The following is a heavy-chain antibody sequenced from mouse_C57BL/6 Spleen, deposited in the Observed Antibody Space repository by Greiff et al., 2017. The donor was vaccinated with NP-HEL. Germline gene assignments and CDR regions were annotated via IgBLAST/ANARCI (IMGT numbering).Heavy chain of an antibody. CDR3: ARSGYYGGYYAMDY. CDR1: GYTFTSYW. CDR2: IDPSDSET. D-gene: IGHD2-3*01. Sequence: QDQLQQPGAELVRPGSSVKLSCKASGYTFTSYWMHWVKQRPIQGLEWIGNIDPSDSETHYNQKFKDKATLTVDKSSSTAYMQLSSLTSEDSAVYYCARSGYYGGYYAMDYWGQGTSVTVSS. V-gene: IGHV1-52*01. J-gene: IGHJ4*01.